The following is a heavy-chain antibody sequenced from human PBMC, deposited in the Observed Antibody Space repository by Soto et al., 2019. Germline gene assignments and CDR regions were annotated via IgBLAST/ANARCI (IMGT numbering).Heavy chain of an antibody. D-gene: IGHD1-1*01. CDR1: GGSVSSGNYY. Sequence: PSETLSLTCTVSGGSVSSGNYYWSWIRQPPGKGLEWIGYFYYTGSTNYNPSLKSRVTISIDASKNQFSLRLSSVTAADTAVYYCARTLPNRQLFDSWSQGTLVT. CDR2: FYYTGST. CDR3: ARTLPNRQLFDS. V-gene: IGHV4-61*01. J-gene: IGHJ4*02.